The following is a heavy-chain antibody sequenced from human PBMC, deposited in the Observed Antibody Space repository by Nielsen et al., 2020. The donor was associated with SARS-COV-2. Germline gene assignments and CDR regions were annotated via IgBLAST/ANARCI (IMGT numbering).Heavy chain of an antibody. CDR3: TRGGYSYQL. CDR1: GFTFDDYT. Sequence: GESLKISCAASGFTFDDYTMHWVRQAPGRGLEWVSFISWDGGTTYYADSVQGRFTISRHNSKNSLYLQMNSLKTDDTAVYYCTRGGYSYQLWGQGTLVTVSS. V-gene: IGHV3-43*01. J-gene: IGHJ4*02. D-gene: IGHD5-18*01. CDR2: ISWDGGTT.